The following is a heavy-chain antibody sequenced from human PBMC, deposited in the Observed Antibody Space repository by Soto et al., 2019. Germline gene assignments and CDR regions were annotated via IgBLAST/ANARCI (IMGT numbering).Heavy chain of an antibody. CDR1: GGSTSSGGYS. D-gene: IGHD6-19*01. Sequence: QLQLQESGSGLVKPSQTLSLTCAVSGGSTSSGGYSWSWLRQPPGKGLEWIGYISHSGSTYYNPYLKSRVTISVDTSKNQFSLRLSSVTAADTAVYYFARGGLLPDYWGQGTLVTVSS. CDR2: ISHSGST. J-gene: IGHJ4*02. CDR3: ARGGLLPDY. V-gene: IGHV4-30-2*01.